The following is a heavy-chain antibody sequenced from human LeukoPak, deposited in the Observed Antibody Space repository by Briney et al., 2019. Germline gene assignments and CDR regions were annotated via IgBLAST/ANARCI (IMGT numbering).Heavy chain of an antibody. Sequence: AASVKVSCKASGYTFTSYGISWVRQAPGQGLEWMGWISAYNGNTNYAQKLQGRVTMTTDTSTSTAYMELRSLRSDDTAVYYCAVAVLYCGGDCYSIDAFDIWGQGTMVTVSS. J-gene: IGHJ3*02. CDR1: GYTFTSYG. CDR2: ISAYNGNT. V-gene: IGHV1-18*01. D-gene: IGHD2-21*02. CDR3: AVAVLYCGGDCYSIDAFDI.